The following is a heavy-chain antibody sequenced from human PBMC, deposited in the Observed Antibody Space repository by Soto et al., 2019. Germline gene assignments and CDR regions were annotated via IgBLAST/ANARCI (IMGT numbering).Heavy chain of an antibody. CDR1: GASLTSTH. Sequence: PSETLSLTCTVSGASLTSTHWSWVRQPPGKGLEWIGYIYYGGSTNYNPSLSGRFTMSLDTSKNHFSLKVSSVTAADTAVYYCARRYYDFWSGYSWDYWGQGTLVTVSS. CDR2: IYYGGST. J-gene: IGHJ4*02. D-gene: IGHD3-3*01. V-gene: IGHV4-59*08. CDR3: ARRYYDFWSGYSWDY.